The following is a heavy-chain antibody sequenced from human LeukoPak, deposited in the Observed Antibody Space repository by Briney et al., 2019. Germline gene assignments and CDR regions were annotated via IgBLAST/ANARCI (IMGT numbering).Heavy chain of an antibody. Sequence: GESLRLSRSASGFTFRAYDISSIRQAPGKGLEWVSFISSGGNTINYADSMKGRFTISRDNAKNSLYLQMNSLRAEETAVYYSARDRKRKTFDHWGRGTLVTVSS. J-gene: IGHJ5*02. V-gene: IGHV3-11*04. CDR1: GFTFRAYD. CDR2: ISSGGNTI. CDR3: ARDRKRKTFDH.